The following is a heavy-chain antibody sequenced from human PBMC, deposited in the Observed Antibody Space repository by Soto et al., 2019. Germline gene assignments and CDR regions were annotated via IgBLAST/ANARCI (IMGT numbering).Heavy chain of an antibody. J-gene: IGHJ1*01. V-gene: IGHV3-48*03. CDR3: ARPPNSGWEKYFQH. CDR2: ISSSGSTI. CDR1: GFTFSSYE. D-gene: IGHD6-19*01. Sequence: PGGSLRLSCAASGFTFSSYEMNWVRQAPGKGLEWVSYISSSGSTIYYADSVKGRFTISRDNAKNSLYLQMNSLRAEDTAVYYCARPPNSGWEKYFQHWGQGTLVTVSS.